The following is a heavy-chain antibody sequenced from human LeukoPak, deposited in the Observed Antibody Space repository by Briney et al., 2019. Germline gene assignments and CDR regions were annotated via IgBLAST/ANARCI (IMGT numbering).Heavy chain of an antibody. CDR3: AKDVDSNWFDP. D-gene: IGHD3/OR15-3a*01. J-gene: IGHJ5*02. CDR1: GFTFSSYA. V-gene: IGHV3-23*01. Sequence: SGGSLRLSCAASGFTFSSYAMSWVRQAPGKGLEWVSAISGSGGSTYYADSVEGRFTISRDNSKNTLYLQMNNLRAEDTGIYYCAKDVDSNWFDPWGQGTLVTVSS. CDR2: ISGSGGST.